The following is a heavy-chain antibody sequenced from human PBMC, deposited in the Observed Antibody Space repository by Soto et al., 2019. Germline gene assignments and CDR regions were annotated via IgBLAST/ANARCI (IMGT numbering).Heavy chain of an antibody. CDR2: IIPIFGTA. J-gene: IGHJ4*02. Sequence: SVKVSCKASGGTFSSYAISWVRQAPGQGLEWMGGIIPIFGTANYAQKFQGRVTITADESTSTAYMELSSLRSEDTAVYYCARAESRYCTNGGRYVGPILYWGQGLLLTGSS. CDR3: ARAESRYCTNGGRYVGPILY. CDR1: GGTFSSYA. V-gene: IGHV1-69*13. D-gene: IGHD2-8*01.